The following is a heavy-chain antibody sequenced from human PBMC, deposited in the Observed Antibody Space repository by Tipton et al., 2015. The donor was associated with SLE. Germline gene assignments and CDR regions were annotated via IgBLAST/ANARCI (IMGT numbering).Heavy chain of an antibody. Sequence: LRLSCTVSGGSISSSSYYWGWIRQPPGKGLEWIGSIYYSGSTNYNPSLKSRVTISVDTSKNQFSLKLSSVTAADTAVYYCARSSSGWYGKYWGQGTLVTVSS. J-gene: IGHJ4*02. V-gene: IGHV4-39*07. CDR3: ARSSSGWYGKY. CDR2: IYYSGST. CDR1: GGSISSSSYY. D-gene: IGHD6-19*01.